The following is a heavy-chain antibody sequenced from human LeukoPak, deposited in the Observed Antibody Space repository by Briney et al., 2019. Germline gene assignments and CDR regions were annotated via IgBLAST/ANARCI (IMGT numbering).Heavy chain of an antibody. CDR3: AKLQGEPDYYYYYYMDV. CDR2: IYYSGST. Sequence: PSETLSLTCTVSGGSISSYYWSWIRQPPGKGLEWIGYIYYSGSTNYNPSLKSRVTISVDTSKNQFSLKLSAVTAADTAVYYCAKLQGEPDYYYYYYMDVWGKRTTVTVSS. CDR1: GGSISSYY. V-gene: IGHV4-59*01. D-gene: IGHD1-26*01. J-gene: IGHJ6*03.